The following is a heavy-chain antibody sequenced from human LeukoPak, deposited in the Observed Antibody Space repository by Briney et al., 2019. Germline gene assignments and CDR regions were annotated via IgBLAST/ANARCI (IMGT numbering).Heavy chain of an antibody. J-gene: IGHJ4*02. CDR1: GGSISSYF. D-gene: IGHD6-19*01. CDR3: ARHDVVAGAFFDY. V-gene: IGHV4-59*08. CDR2: IYNTGST. Sequence: SETLPLTCTVSGGSISSYFWSWIRQPPGKGLEWIGYIYNTGSTNNNPSLKSRVTISVDTSKNQFSLKLSSVTAADTAVYFCARHDVVAGAFFDYWGQGALVTVSS.